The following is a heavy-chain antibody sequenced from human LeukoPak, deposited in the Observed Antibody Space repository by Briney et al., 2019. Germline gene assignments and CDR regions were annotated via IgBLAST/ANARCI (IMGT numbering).Heavy chain of an antibody. Sequence: GGSLRLSCAASGFTFDDYAMNWVRQAPGKGLEWVSSISSSSSYIYYADSVKGRFTISRDNAKNSLYLQMNSLRAEDTAVYYCASERGYGGNPSDYWGQGTLVTVSS. V-gene: IGHV3-21*01. CDR2: ISSSSSYI. CDR1: GFTFDDYA. J-gene: IGHJ4*02. D-gene: IGHD4-23*01. CDR3: ASERGYGGNPSDY.